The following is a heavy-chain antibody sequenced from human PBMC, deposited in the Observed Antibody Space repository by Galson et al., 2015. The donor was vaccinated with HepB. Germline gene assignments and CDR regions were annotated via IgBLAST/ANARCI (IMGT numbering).Heavy chain of an antibody. CDR3: AEALWSGYNLQRFSY. CDR2: ISGSGGST. Sequence: SLRLSCAASGFTFSSYAMSWVRQAPGKGLEWVSAISGSGGSTYYADSVKGRFTISRDNSKNTLYLQMNSLRAEDTAVYYCAEALWSGYNLQRFSYWGQGTLVTVSS. V-gene: IGHV3-23*01. CDR1: GFTFSSYA. J-gene: IGHJ4*02. D-gene: IGHD3-3*01.